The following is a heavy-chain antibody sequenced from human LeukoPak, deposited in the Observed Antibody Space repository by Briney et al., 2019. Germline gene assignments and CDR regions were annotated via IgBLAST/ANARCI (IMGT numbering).Heavy chain of an antibody. V-gene: IGHV1-2*02. CDR2: INPNTGGT. CDR3: ARGGSPYYYYYMDV. D-gene: IGHD2-15*01. Sequence: APVKVSCKASGYTFTGYYVHWVRQAPGQGLEWMGWINPNTGGTNYAQKFQGRVTMTRDTSISTAYMELSRLRSDDTAVYYCARGGSPYYYYYMDVWGKGTTVTVSS. CDR1: GYTFTGYY. J-gene: IGHJ6*03.